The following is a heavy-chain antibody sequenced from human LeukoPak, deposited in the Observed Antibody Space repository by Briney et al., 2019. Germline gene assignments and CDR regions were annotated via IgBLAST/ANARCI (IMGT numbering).Heavy chain of an antibody. Sequence: SGGSLRLSCAASGFTFSDYYMSWIRQAPGKGLEWVSYISSSGGTIYYADSVKGRFTISRDNAKNSLYLQMNSLRAEDTAVYYCARDLFEYYYDSSGYFDYWGQGTLVTVSS. D-gene: IGHD3-22*01. CDR1: GFTFSDYY. J-gene: IGHJ4*02. CDR2: ISSSGGTI. V-gene: IGHV3-11*04. CDR3: ARDLFEYYYDSSGYFDY.